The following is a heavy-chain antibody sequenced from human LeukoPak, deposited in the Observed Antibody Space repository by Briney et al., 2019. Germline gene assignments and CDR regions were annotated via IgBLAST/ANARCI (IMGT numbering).Heavy chain of an antibody. CDR1: GFTFDDYG. Sequence: GGSLRLSCAASGFTFDDYGMSWVRQAPGKGLGWVSGINWNGGSTGYADSVKGRFTISRDNAKNSLYLQMNSLRAEDTALYYCARDGGMTTVTSFDYWGQGTLVTVSS. V-gene: IGHV3-20*04. CDR3: ARDGGMTTVTSFDY. J-gene: IGHJ4*02. D-gene: IGHD4-11*01. CDR2: INWNGGST.